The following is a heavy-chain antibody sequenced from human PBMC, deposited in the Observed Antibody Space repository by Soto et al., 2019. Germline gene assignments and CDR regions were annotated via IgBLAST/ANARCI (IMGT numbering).Heavy chain of an antibody. CDR2: IYNSGNT. V-gene: IGHV4-59*01. D-gene: IGHD6-6*01. Sequence: SETLSLTCTVSGGSISSYYWSWIRQPPGKGLEWIGYIYNSGNTNYNPSLRSRVTISVDTSKNQFSLKLTSVTAADTAVYYCAAPPRYWGQGTLVTVSS. CDR3: AAPPRY. J-gene: IGHJ4*02. CDR1: GGSISSYY.